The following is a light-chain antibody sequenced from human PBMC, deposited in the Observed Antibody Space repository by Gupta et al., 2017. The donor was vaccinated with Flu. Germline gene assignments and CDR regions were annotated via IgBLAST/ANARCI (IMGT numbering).Light chain of an antibody. V-gene: IGLV3-25*02. CDR1: ALPKQY. CDR3: QSADSGGASVL. Sequence: SYALTQPPPVSVSPGQTARISGSGDALPKQYAYWYQQKPGQAPVLVIYKDSERPSGIPERFSGSSSGTTVTLTISGVQAEDEAVYYCQSADSGGASVLFGGGTKLTVL. J-gene: IGLJ2*01. CDR2: KDS.